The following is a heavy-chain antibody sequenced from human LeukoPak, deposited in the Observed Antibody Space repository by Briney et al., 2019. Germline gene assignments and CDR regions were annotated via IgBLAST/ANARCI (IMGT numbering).Heavy chain of an antibody. Sequence: ASVKVSRKASGYTFTGYYMHWVRQAPGQGLEWMGWINPNSGGTNYAQKFQGRVTMTRDTSISTAYMELSRLRSDDTAVYYCARRLIRGYCSSTSCPGAFDIWGQGTMVTVSS. J-gene: IGHJ3*02. CDR3: ARRLIRGYCSSTSCPGAFDI. CDR1: GYTFTGYY. D-gene: IGHD2-2*01. V-gene: IGHV1-2*02. CDR2: INPNSGGT.